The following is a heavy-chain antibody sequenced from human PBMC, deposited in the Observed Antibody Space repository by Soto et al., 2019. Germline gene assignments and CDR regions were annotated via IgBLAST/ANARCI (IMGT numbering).Heavy chain of an antibody. CDR2: ISSNGVGT. D-gene: IGHD6-6*01. V-gene: IGHV3-64*01. J-gene: IGHJ6*03. CDR3: ARRARPDFYYMDV. CDR1: GFTLSGYA. Sequence: EVQLAESGGGLAQPGGSLRLSCAASGFTLSGYAMDWVRQAPGKGLEYVSGISSNGVGTYYANSVQGRFTISRDKSKNTVYIQMGSLRPEDMAVYYCARRARPDFYYMDVWGKGTTVTVSS.